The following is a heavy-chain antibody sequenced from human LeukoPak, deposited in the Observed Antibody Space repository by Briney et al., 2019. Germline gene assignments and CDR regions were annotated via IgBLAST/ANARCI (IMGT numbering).Heavy chain of an antibody. CDR1: GGTFSSYA. V-gene: IGHV1-69*04. CDR2: IIPIFGIA. D-gene: IGHD2-2*01. Sequence: SVKVSCKASGGTFSSYAISWVRQAPGQGLEWMGRIIPIFGIANYAQKFQGRVTITADKSTSTAYMELSSLRSEDTAVYYCARDYCSSTSCHGYYRSWFDPWGQGTLVTVSS. J-gene: IGHJ5*02. CDR3: ARDYCSSTSCHGYYRSWFDP.